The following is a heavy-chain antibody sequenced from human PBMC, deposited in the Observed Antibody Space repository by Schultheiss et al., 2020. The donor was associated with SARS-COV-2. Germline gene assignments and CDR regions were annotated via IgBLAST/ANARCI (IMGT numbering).Heavy chain of an antibody. CDR3: ARVAVAGLHYYYYGMDV. V-gene: IGHV3-48*03. CDR1: GFTFSSYE. D-gene: IGHD6-19*01. CDR2: ISSSGSTI. Sequence: GESLKISCAASGFTFSSYEMNWVRQAPGKGLEWVSYISSSGSTIYYADSVKGRFTISRDNAKNSLYLQMNSLRAEDTAVYYCARVAVAGLHYYYYGMDVWGQGTTVTVSS. J-gene: IGHJ6*02.